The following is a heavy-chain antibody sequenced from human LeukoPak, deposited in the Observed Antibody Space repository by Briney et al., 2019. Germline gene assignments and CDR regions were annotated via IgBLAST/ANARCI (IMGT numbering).Heavy chain of an antibody. CDR2: VKQDGSAK. D-gene: IGHD1-26*01. J-gene: IGHJ4*02. CDR1: GFTFNTYW. CDR3: ARSGVWSKGPDY. V-gene: IGHV3-7*01. Sequence: GGSLRLSCAASGFTFNTYWMSWVRQSPGKGPEWVANVKQDGSAKNYVDSVKGRFSISRDNAKNTLYLQMNSLKAEDTAVYHCARSGVWSKGPDYWGQGTLVTVSS.